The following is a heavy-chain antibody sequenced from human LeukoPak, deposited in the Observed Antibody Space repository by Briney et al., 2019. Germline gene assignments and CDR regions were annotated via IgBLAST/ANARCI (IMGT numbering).Heavy chain of an antibody. V-gene: IGHV3-23*01. CDR2: ISDSCGST. D-gene: IGHD3-22*01. J-gene: IGHJ4*02. CDR3: AKSLYDSTGHYPYYFDY. Sequence: QPGGSLRLSCAPSGLTFTAYAMNWLRQAPGKGLEWVSSISDSCGSTYYADSVKGRHTISSDNSKNSLYLQMHSLRVEDTAVYYCAKSLYDSTGHYPYYFDYWGQGTRVTVSS. CDR1: GLTFTAYA.